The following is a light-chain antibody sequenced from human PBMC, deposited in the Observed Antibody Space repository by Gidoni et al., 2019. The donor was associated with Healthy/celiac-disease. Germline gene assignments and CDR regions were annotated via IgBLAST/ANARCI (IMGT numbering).Light chain of an antibody. V-gene: IGKV1-39*01. CDR1: QSISSY. J-gene: IGKJ2*01. CDR2: AAS. Sequence: DIQMTQSPSSLSASVGDRVTITCRASQSISSYLNWYQQKPGKAPKLLIYAASSLQSGVPSRFSGSGSGTDSTLTISSLQPEDFATYYCQQSYSTPLTFXQXTKLEIK. CDR3: QQSYSTPLT.